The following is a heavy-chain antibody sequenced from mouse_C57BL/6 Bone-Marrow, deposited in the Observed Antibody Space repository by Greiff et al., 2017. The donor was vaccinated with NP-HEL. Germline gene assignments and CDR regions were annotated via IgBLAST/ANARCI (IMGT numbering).Heavy chain of an antibody. Sequence: QVQLQQPGAELVKPGASVKLSCKASGYTFTSYWMHWVKQRPGQGLEWIGMIHPNSGSTNYNEKFKSKATLTVDKSSSTAYMQLSSLTSEDSAVYYCAGITTVSWYFDVWGTGTTVTVSS. CDR3: AGITTVSWYFDV. V-gene: IGHV1-64*01. CDR2: IHPNSGST. D-gene: IGHD1-1*01. J-gene: IGHJ1*03. CDR1: GYTFTSYW.